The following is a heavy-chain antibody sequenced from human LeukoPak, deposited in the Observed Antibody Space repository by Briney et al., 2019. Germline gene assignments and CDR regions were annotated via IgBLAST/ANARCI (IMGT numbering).Heavy chain of an antibody. CDR2: IIPIFGTA. CDR3: AANLAYCGGDCYSGDY. CDR1: GGTFSSYA. Sequence: SVKVSCKASGGTFSSYAISWVRQAPGQGLEWMGGIIPIFGTANYAQKFQGRVTITADESTSTAYMELSSLRSEDTAVYYCAANLAYCGGDCYSGDYWGQGTLVTVSS. V-gene: IGHV1-69*13. D-gene: IGHD2-21*02. J-gene: IGHJ4*02.